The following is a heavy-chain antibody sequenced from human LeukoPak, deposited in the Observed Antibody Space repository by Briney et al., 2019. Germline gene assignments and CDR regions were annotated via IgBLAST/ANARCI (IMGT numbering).Heavy chain of an antibody. D-gene: IGHD2-21*02. CDR3: AKRVVVTATKYFDY. V-gene: IGHV3-23*01. CDR1: GFTFSSYA. J-gene: IGHJ4*02. CDR2: VSVSGDST. Sequence: GGSLRLSCAASGFTFSSYAMSWVRQASGEGLEWVSTVSVSGDSTYYADSVKGRFTISRDNSKNTLYLQMNSLRAEDTAVYYCAKRVVVTATKYFDYWGQGALVTVSS.